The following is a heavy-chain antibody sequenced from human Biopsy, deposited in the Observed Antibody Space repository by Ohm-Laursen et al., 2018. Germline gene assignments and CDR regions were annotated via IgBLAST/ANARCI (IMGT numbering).Heavy chain of an antibody. Sequence: PGTLSPTCVVFGRTFSDYRWTWIRQPPGRGLEWIGQINQSGSTNYNPSLKSRVTISADASKYEFSLRLTSVTAADTAVYFCGNEVYGRDYWGLGARVTVSS. D-gene: IGHD4-17*01. J-gene: IGHJ4*02. CDR3: GNEVYGRDY. CDR2: INQSGST. CDR1: GRTFSDYR. V-gene: IGHV4-34*08.